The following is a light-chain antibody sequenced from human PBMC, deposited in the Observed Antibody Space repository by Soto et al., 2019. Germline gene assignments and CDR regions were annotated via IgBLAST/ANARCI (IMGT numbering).Light chain of an antibody. V-gene: IGKV3-15*01. CDR2: GAS. J-gene: IGKJ5*01. CDR1: QSVRGN. Sequence: IVMTQSPATLSVSPGERATLSCRASQSVRGNLAWYQQRPGQSPRLLIYGASSRATGIPARFSGSGSGTEFTLSISSLQSEDCAVYYCQQYNNWPFITFGQGTRLEIK. CDR3: QQYNNWPFIT.